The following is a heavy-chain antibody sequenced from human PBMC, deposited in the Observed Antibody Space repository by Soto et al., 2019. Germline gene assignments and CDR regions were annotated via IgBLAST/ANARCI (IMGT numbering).Heavy chain of an antibody. D-gene: IGHD3-3*01. V-gene: IGHV4-39*02. CDR3: ARERARNTIFCPVIPCFDY. CDR2: IYYSGST. J-gene: IGHJ4*02. CDR1: GGSISSSSYY. Sequence: SETLSLTCTVPGGSISSSSYYWGWIRQPPGKGLEWIGSIYYSGSTYYNPSLKSRVTISVDTSKNQFSLKLSSVTAADTAVYYCARERARNTIFCPVIPCFDYWGPGTLVTVSS.